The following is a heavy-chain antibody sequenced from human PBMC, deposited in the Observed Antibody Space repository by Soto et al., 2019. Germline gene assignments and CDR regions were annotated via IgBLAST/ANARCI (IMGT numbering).Heavy chain of an antibody. CDR1: GFTFSSYS. CDR2: ISSSSSTI. CDR3: ARVPSSGYYWGWFAP. D-gene: IGHD3-22*01. V-gene: IGHV3-48*02. J-gene: IGHJ5*02. Sequence: EVQLVESGGGLVQPGGSLRLSCAASGFTFSSYSMNWVRQAPGKGLEWVSYISSSSSTIYYADSVKGRFTISRDNAKNSLYLQMNSLRDEDTAVYYCARVPSSGYYWGWFAPWGQGTLVTVSS.